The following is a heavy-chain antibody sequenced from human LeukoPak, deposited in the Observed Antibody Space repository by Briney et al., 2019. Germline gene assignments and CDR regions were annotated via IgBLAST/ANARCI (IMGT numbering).Heavy chain of an antibody. CDR1: GGSISSYY. CDR2: IYYSGGT. D-gene: IGHD3-3*01. Sequence: SETLSLTCTVSVSGGSISSYYWSWIRQPPGKGLEWIGYIYYSGGTNYNPSLKSRVTISVDTSKTQFSLKLSSVTAADTAVYYCARSYDFWSGDSQFDYWGQGTLVTVPS. V-gene: IGHV4-59*01. CDR3: ARSYDFWSGDSQFDY. J-gene: IGHJ4*02.